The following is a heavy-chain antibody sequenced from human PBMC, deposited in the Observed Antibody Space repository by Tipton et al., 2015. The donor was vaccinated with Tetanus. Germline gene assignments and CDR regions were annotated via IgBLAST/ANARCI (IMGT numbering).Heavy chain of an antibody. J-gene: IGHJ4*02. CDR3: AREVKGDLDS. CDR2: VSGTGGST. D-gene: IGHD2-21*02. V-gene: IGHV3-23*01. Sequence: SLRLSCAASGFTFGSYPMTWVRQAPGMGLQWVGGVSGTGGSTYYADSVRGRFTVSRDNSRNTLFLEMNSLRVEDTALYYCAREVKGDLDSWGQGTLVTVSS. CDR1: GFTFGSYP.